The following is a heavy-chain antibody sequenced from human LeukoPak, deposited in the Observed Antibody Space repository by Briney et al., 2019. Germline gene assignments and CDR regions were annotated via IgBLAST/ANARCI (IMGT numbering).Heavy chain of an antibody. J-gene: IGHJ3*02. CDR2: IYYSGST. Sequence: SETLSLTCTVSGGSISSSSYYWGWIRQPPGKGLEWIGSIYYSGSTYYNPSLKSRVTISVDTSKNQFSLKLSSVTAAGTAVYYCARDSRWELAAFDIWGQGTMVTVSS. D-gene: IGHD1-26*01. CDR3: ARDSRWELAAFDI. V-gene: IGHV4-39*02. CDR1: GGSISSSSYY.